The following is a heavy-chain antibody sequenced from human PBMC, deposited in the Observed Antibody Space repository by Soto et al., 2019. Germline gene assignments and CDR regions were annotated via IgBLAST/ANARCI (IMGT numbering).Heavy chain of an antibody. V-gene: IGHV1-2*02. D-gene: IGHD5-18*01. CDR2: INPNSGGT. J-gene: IGHJ6*02. CDR1: GYTFTGYY. Sequence: ASVKVSCKASGYTFTGYYMHWVRQAPGQGLEWMGWINPNSGGTNYAQKFQGRVTMTRDTSISTAYMELSRLRSDDTAVYYCARVDTAMVPPGPSYYYGMDVWGQGTTVTVSS. CDR3: ARVDTAMVPPGPSYYYGMDV.